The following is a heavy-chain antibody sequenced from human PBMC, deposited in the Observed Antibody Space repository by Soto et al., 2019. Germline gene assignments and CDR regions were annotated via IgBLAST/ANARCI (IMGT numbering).Heavy chain of an antibody. Sequence: GRSLRLSCAASGITFSSYAMSWVRQAPGKGLEWVSAISGSGGSTYYATSVKGRFIISRDDSKSIAYLQMNSLKTEDTAVYYCTREFGIHSPFSFWGQGAMVTVSS. V-gene: IGHV3-23*01. CDR1: GITFSSYA. CDR3: TREFGIHSPFSF. D-gene: IGHD3-16*01. CDR2: ISGSGGST. J-gene: IGHJ4*02.